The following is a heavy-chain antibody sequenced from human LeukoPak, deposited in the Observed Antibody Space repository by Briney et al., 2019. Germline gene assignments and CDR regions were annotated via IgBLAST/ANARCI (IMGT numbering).Heavy chain of an antibody. CDR2: IVGSGGST. CDR3: AKASIYYYMDV. CDR1: GLTFSSYA. D-gene: IGHD2/OR15-2a*01. V-gene: IGHV3-23*01. J-gene: IGHJ6*03. Sequence: PGGSLRLSCAASGLTFSSYAMSWVRQAPGKGLEWVSGIVGSGGSTYYADPVKGRFTISRDNSKNTLYLQMNNVRAEDTAVYYCAKASIYYYMDVWGKGTTVTVSS.